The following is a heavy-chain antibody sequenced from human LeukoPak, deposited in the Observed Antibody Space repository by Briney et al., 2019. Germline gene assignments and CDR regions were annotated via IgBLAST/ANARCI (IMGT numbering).Heavy chain of an antibody. D-gene: IGHD3-9*01. Sequence: SETLSLTCTVSGGSISSYYWSWIRQPPGKGLEWIGYIYFGGSTYYNPSLKSRVTLSVDMSKKQFSLKLSSVTAADTAVYYCARHNNILTGPFDSWGQGTLVTVSS. CDR2: IYFGGST. CDR3: ARHNNILTGPFDS. CDR1: GGSISSYY. V-gene: IGHV4-59*08. J-gene: IGHJ4*02.